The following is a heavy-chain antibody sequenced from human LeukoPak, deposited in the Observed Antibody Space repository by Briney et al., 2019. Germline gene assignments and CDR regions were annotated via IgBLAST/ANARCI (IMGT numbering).Heavy chain of an antibody. J-gene: IGHJ4*02. CDR1: GGSISSYY. CDR3: ARGGSSWYESASYFDY. V-gene: IGHV4-4*07. D-gene: IGHD6-13*01. CDR2: IYSSGST. Sequence: SETQTLTCTVSGGSISSYYWSWIRQPAGKGLEWIGRIYSSGSTNYNPSLTKRVTMSVDTSKNQFSLKLSSVTAADTAVYYCARGGSSWYESASYFDYWGQGILVTVSS.